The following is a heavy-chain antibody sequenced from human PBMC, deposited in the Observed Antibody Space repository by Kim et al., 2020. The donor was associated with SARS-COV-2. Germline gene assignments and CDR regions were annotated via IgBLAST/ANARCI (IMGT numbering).Heavy chain of an antibody. V-gene: IGHV4-39*01. CDR3: ARHVGIHHYDSSGYADY. CDR1: GGSISSSSYY. J-gene: IGHJ4*02. Sequence: SETLSLTCTVSGGSISSSSYYWGWIRQPPGKGLEWIGSVYYSGSASYNPSLQSRVTISVDASKNQFFLILSSVTAADTAVYYCARHVGIHHYDSSGYADYWGPGTQVTVSS. CDR2: VYYSGSA. D-gene: IGHD3-22*01.